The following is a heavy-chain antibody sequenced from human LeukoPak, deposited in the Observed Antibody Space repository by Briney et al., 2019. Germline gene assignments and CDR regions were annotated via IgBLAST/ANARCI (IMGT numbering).Heavy chain of an antibody. V-gene: IGHV1-2*02. CDR2: INPNSGGT. J-gene: IGHJ5*01. CDR3: AREQWFDY. CDR1: GYTFIAYY. Sequence: ASVKVSCKASGYTFIAYYMYWVRQAPGQGLEWMGWINPNSGGTEYAQKFQGRVTMTRDTSISTAYMELSRLRSDDTAVYYCAREQWFDYWGQGTLVTVSS.